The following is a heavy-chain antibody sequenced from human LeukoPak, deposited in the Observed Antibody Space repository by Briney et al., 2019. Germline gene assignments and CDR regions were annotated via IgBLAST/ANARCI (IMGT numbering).Heavy chain of an antibody. CDR3: ARDGGKLWPLYYYYGMDA. V-gene: IGHV4-39*02. CDR2: IYYSGST. J-gene: IGHJ6*02. D-gene: IGHD5-18*01. CDR1: GGSISSSSYY. Sequence: PSETLSLTCTVSGGSISSSSYYWGWIRQPPGKGLEWIGSIYYSGSTYYNPSLKSRVTISVDTSKNQFSLKLSSVTAADTAVYYCARDGGKLWPLYYYYGMDAWGQGTTVTVSS.